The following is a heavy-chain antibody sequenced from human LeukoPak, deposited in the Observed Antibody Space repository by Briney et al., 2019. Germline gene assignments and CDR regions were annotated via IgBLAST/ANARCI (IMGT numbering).Heavy chain of an antibody. Sequence: GALRLSCAAPGFTLSSYLMIWVRQAPGEGLEGGANIKQDGSEKYYVDSVKGRFTISRDNAKNSLYLQMNSLRAEDTAVYYCARSSGRGLVIAATFDYWGQGTLVTVSS. J-gene: IGHJ4*02. CDR3: ARSSGRGLVIAATFDY. CDR1: GFTLSSYL. D-gene: IGHD2-15*01. CDR2: IKQDGSEK. V-gene: IGHV3-7*01.